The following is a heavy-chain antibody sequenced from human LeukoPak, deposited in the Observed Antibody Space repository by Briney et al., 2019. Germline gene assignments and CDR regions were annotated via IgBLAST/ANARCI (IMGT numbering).Heavy chain of an antibody. D-gene: IGHD6-6*01. V-gene: IGHV4-34*01. Sequence: SETLSLTCAVYDGSFSGYYCSWLRQVPGKGLEWIGEIDHSGNTNYNPSLKSRVTISVDTSKNQFSLKLNSVTAADTAVYYCARGQVAARLAHGGQGTLVTVSS. CDR2: IDHSGNT. J-gene: IGHJ4*02. CDR1: DGSFSGYY. CDR3: ARGQVAARLAH.